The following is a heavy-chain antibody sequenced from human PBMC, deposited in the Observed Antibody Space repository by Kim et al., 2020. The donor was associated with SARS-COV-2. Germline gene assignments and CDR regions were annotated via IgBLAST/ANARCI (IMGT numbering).Heavy chain of an antibody. Sequence: GGSLRLSCAASGFTFSSYSMNWVRQAPGKGLEWVSSISSSSSYIYYADSVKGRFTISRDNADKSLYLQMNSLRAEDTAVYYCARDYCTSTSCYVFGYYGMDVWGQGTTVTVSS. J-gene: IGHJ6*02. D-gene: IGHD2-2*01. CDR1: GFTFSSYS. V-gene: IGHV3-21*01. CDR2: ISSSSSYI. CDR3: ARDYCTSTSCYVFGYYGMDV.